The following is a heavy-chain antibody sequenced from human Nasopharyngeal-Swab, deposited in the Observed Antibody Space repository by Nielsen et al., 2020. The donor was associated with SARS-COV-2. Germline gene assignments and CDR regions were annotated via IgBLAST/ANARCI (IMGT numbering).Heavy chain of an antibody. CDR1: GFTFTSSA. V-gene: IGHV1-58*01. J-gene: IGHJ6*03. CDR2: IVVGSGNT. D-gene: IGHD1-26*01. CDR3: AAAGGDPGWELRNTYYYYYYMDV. Sequence: SVKVSCKASGFTFTSSAVQWVRQARGQRLEWRGWIVVGSGNTNYAQKFQERVTITRDMSTSTAYMELSSLRSEDTAVYYCAAAGGDPGWELRNTYYYYYYMDVWGKGTTVTVSS.